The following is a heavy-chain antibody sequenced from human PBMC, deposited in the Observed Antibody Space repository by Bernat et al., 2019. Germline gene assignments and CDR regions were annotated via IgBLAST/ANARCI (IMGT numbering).Heavy chain of an antibody. D-gene: IGHD3-22*01. CDR3: ARDDYYDSSGYKPLDY. Sequence: QVPLQESGPGLVKPSGTLSLTCAVSGGSISSSNWWSWVRQPPGKGVEWIGEIYHSGSTNYNPSLTSRVTISVDKSKNQFSLKLSSVTAADTAVYYCARDDYYDSSGYKPLDYWGQGTLVTVSS. J-gene: IGHJ4*02. CDR1: GGSISSSNW. CDR2: IYHSGST. V-gene: IGHV4-4*02.